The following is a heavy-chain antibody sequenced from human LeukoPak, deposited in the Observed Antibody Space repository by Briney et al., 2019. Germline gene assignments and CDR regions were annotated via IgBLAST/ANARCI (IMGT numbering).Heavy chain of an antibody. J-gene: IGHJ3*02. CDR2: INHSGST. CDR1: GGSFSGYY. V-gene: IGHV4-34*01. Sequence: PSETLSLTCAVYGGSFSGYYWSWIRQPPGKGLEWIGEINHSGSTNYNPSLKSRVTISVDTSKNQFSLKLSSVTAADTAVYYCAIGQVEDAFDIWGQGTMVTVSS. CDR3: AIGQVEDAFDI.